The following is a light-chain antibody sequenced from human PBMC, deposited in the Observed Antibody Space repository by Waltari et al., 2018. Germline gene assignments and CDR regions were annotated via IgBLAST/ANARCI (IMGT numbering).Light chain of an antibody. CDR2: STN. CDR3: LLFYTDPQWV. Sequence: QTVVTQEPSLTVSPGGTVPLTCASSTGPVTSGHYPNWFQQKPGQAPRALIYSTNYKPSWTPARFSGFLLGGKAALTLSGVQPEDEADYYCLLFYTDPQWVFGGGTRLTVL. J-gene: IGLJ3*02. CDR1: TGPVTSGHY. V-gene: IGLV7-43*01.